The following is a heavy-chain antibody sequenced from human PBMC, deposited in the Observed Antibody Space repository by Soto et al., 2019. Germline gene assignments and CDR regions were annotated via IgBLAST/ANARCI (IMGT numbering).Heavy chain of an antibody. CDR1: GGSISSYY. CDR2: IYYSGST. J-gene: IGHJ4*02. V-gene: IGHV4-59*08. D-gene: IGHD6-6*01. Sequence: QVQLQESGPGLVKPSETLSLTCTVYGGSISSYYWSWIRQPPGKGLEWIGYIYYSGSTNYNPSLMSLVILSVDTSKNRFSLKLSSVTAADTAVYYCARLPHLSGSSLEWVDYWGQGTLVTVCS. CDR3: ARLPHLSGSSLEWVDY.